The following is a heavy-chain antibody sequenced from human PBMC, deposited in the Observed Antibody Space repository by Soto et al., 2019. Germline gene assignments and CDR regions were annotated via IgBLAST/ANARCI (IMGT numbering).Heavy chain of an antibody. J-gene: IGHJ4*02. D-gene: IGHD2-15*01. CDR1: GFTFSGYW. Sequence: GGSLRLSCVASGFTFSGYWMNWVRQAPGEGLEWVANINQDESQKYYADSVKGRFSISRDNARNALYLQMNSLRVEDAAVYYCATKVVIGGIGFVDYWGQGILVTVSS. V-gene: IGHV3-7*01. CDR3: ATKVVIGGIGFVDY. CDR2: INQDESQK.